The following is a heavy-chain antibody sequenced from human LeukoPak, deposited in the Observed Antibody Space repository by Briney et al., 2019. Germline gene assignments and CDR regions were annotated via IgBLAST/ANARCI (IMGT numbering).Heavy chain of an antibody. V-gene: IGHV3-23*01. CDR2: ISGSGGST. D-gene: IGHD2-15*01. Sequence: PGGPLRLSXAASGFTFSSYAMSWVRQAPGKGLEWFSAISGSGGSTYYAGAVKGRFTISRDNSKNTLYLQMNSLRAEDTAVYYCAKCYVIDAFDIWGQGTMVTVSS. J-gene: IGHJ3*02. CDR1: GFTFSSYA. CDR3: AKCYVIDAFDI.